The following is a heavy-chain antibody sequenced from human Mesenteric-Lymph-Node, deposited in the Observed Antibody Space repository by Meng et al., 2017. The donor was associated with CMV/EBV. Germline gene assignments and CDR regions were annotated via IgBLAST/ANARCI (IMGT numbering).Heavy chain of an antibody. V-gene: IGHV3-48*01. CDR3: ARDSIASALDY. D-gene: IGHD6-13*01. Sequence: GGPLRLSCAASGFSFGVYSMNWVRQAPGKGLEWLAYIDSFSSTMYYTDSIKGRFTISRDNAKNSLYLQMNSLSADDTAVYYCARDSIASALDYWGQGVLVTVSS. J-gene: IGHJ4*02. CDR1: GFSFGVYS. CDR2: IDSFSSTM.